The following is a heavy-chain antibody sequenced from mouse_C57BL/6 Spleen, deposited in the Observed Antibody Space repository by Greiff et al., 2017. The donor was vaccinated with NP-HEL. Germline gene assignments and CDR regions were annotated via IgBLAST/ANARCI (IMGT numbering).Heavy chain of an antibody. Sequence: VQLQQSGPELVKPGASVKISCKASGYSFTGYYMNWVKQSPEKSLEWIGEINPSTGGTTYNQKFKAKATLTVDKSSSTAYMQLKSLTSEDSAVYYCGRSPYDSNEYCDVWGTGTTVTVSS. D-gene: IGHD2-5*01. CDR3: GRSPYDSNEYCDV. CDR1: GYSFTGYY. J-gene: IGHJ1*03. V-gene: IGHV1-42*01. CDR2: INPSTGGT.